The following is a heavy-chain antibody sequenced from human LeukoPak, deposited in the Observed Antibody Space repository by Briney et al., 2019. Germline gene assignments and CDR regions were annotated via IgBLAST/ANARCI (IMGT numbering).Heavy chain of an antibody. CDR3: ARYSQFSGYDRYYFDY. V-gene: IGHV4-34*01. CDR1: GGSFSGYY. J-gene: IGHJ4*02. D-gene: IGHD5-12*01. CDR2: INHSGST. Sequence: PSETLSLTCAVYGGSFSGYYWSWIRQPPGKGLEWIGEINHSGSTNYNPSLKSRVTISVDTSKNQFSLKLSSVTAADTAVYYCARYSQFSGYDRYYFDYWGQGTLVTVSS.